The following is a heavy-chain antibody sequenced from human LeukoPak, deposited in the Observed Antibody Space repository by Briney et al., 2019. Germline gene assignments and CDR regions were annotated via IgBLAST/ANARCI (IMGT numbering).Heavy chain of an antibody. CDR1: GLTFSNRA. V-gene: IGHV3-23*01. D-gene: IGHD4-17*01. J-gene: IGHJ4*02. CDR2: ISISGNKI. Sequence: PGGSLRLACVVSGLTFSNRAMTWVRQAPGEGLEWVSSISISGNKILYADSVKGRFTISRDHSKNTLFLQMNSLQTEDTGVYFCANELRPNDYWGQGTLVTVS. CDR3: ANELRPNDY.